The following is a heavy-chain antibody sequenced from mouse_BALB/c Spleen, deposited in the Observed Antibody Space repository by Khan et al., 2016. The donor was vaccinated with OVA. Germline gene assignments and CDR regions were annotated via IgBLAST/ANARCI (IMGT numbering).Heavy chain of an antibody. J-gene: IGHJ3*01. V-gene: IGHV1S136*01. D-gene: IGHD1-1*01. CDR3: AAVYNYYVSFAY. CDR2: IYPFNDDT. CDR1: GYTFTSYD. Sequence: VQLKQSGPELVKPGASVKMSCKASGYTFTSYDMHWVKQKPGLGLEWIGYIYPFNDDTKYNEKFKGKATMTADKSSSTAYMELSSLTSEDSAVXYCAAVYNYYVSFAYWGQGTLVTVSA.